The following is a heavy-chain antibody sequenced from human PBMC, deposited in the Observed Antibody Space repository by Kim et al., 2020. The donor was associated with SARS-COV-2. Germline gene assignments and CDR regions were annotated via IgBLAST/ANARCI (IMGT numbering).Heavy chain of an antibody. V-gene: IGHV3-30-3*01. CDR3: ARDGNYYDSSGYYYGYY. CDR1: GFTFSSYA. CDR2: ISYDGSNK. D-gene: IGHD3-22*01. Sequence: GGSLRLSCAASGFTFSSYAMHWVRQAPGKGLEWVAVISYDGSNKYYGDSVKGRFSISRDKSQKTLYLQMNSLRAEDTAVYYCARDGNYYDSSGYYYGYY. J-gene: IGHJ6*03.